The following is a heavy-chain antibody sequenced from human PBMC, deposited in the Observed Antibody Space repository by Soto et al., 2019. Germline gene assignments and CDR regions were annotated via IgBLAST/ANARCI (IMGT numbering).Heavy chain of an antibody. V-gene: IGHV3-21*06. CDR1: GFTFSRYG. CDR2: ISSTTSYV. D-gene: IGHD2-2*01. Sequence: GGSLRLSCAASGFTFSRYGMNWLRQAPGTGLERVASISSTTSYVYYADSVKGRFSTSRDNAKNILYLEMYALRTEDTAVYYCARDPSEGRVGNWFESWGQGTLVTVSS. CDR3: ARDPSEGRVGNWFES. J-gene: IGHJ5*01.